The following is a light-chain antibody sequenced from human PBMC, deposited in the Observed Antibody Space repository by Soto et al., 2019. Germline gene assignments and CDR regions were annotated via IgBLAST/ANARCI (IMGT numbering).Light chain of an antibody. V-gene: IGKV3-20*01. Sequence: EIVLTQSPGTLSLSPGERATLSCRASQSISSSYLVWYQQKPGQAPRLLIYGASSRASDIPDRFSGSGSGTDFTLTISRLEPEDFAVYYCQQYGSSPPYTFGQGTTLEI. CDR1: QSISSSY. CDR2: GAS. J-gene: IGKJ2*01. CDR3: QQYGSSPPYT.